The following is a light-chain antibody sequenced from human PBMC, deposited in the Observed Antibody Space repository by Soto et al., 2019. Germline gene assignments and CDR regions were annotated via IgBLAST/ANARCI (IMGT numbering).Light chain of an antibody. J-gene: IGLJ1*01. CDR3: SSYTSSIPYV. V-gene: IGLV1-40*01. Sequence: QSVLTQPPSVSGAPGQRVTISCTGSSSNIGAGYDVHWYQQLPGTAPKLLIYGNTNRPSGVPDRFSGSRSGTSASLAITGLQAEDDGDYYCSSYTSSIPYVFGTGTMLTVL. CDR2: GNT. CDR1: SSNIGAGYD.